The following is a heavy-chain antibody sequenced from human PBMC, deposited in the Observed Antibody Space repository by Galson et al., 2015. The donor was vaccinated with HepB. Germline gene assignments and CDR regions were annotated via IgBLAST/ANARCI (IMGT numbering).Heavy chain of an antibody. CDR3: ARIGRVCSSTSCYCAEYFQY. CDR1: GFSLSASGMC. V-gene: IGHV2-70*01. Sequence: ALVKPTQTLTQTCTFSGFSLSASGMCVSWIRQPPGKALEWLALIDWDDDKYYSTSLKTRLTFSKDTSKNLVVLTMTNMDPVDTATYYCARIGRVCSSTSCYCAEYFQYWGQGTLVTVSS. D-gene: IGHD2-2*01. CDR2: IDWDDDK. J-gene: IGHJ1*01.